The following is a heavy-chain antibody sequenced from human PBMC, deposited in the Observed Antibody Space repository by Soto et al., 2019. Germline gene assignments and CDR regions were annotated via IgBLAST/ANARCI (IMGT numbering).Heavy chain of an antibody. CDR3: ASVYYDFWSGYYRFQFDY. J-gene: IGHJ4*02. CDR2: ISAYNGNT. Sequence: ASVKVSCKASGYTFTSYGISWVRQAPGQGLEWMGWISAYNGNTNYAQKLQGRVTMTTDTSTSTAYMELRSLRSDDTAVYYCASVYYDFWSGYYRFQFDYWGQGTLVTVSS. CDR1: GYTFTSYG. D-gene: IGHD3-3*01. V-gene: IGHV1-18*04.